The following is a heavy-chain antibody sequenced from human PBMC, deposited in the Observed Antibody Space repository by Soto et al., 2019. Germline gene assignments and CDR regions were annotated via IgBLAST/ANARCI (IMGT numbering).Heavy chain of an antibody. Sequence: SETLSLTCAVYGGSFSGYYWSWIRQPPGKGLEWIGEINHSGSTNYNPSLKSRVTISVDTSKNQFPLKLSSVTAADTAVYYCARAWIWAAAAYFDYWGQGTLVTVSS. CDR3: ARAWIWAAAAYFDY. CDR1: GGSFSGYY. D-gene: IGHD6-13*01. V-gene: IGHV4-34*01. J-gene: IGHJ4*02. CDR2: INHSGST.